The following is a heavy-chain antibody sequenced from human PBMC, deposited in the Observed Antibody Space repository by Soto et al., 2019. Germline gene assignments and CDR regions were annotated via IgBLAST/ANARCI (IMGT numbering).Heavy chain of an antibody. Sequence: SETLSLTCTVSGGSINSGGYYWSWIRQHPGKGLEWVGYIYYSGTTYYNPSLQSRLTISRDTPKNQFSLKLTSVTAADTAVYYCAGDPPITMVQGLNWFDPWGQGTLVTVSS. CDR2: IYYSGTT. D-gene: IGHD3-10*01. V-gene: IGHV4-31*03. CDR1: GGSINSGGYY. CDR3: AGDPPITMVQGLNWFDP. J-gene: IGHJ5*02.